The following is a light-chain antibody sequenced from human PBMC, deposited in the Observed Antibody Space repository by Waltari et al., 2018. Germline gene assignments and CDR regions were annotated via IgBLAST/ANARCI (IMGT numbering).Light chain of an antibody. J-gene: IGLJ3*02. V-gene: IGLV2-14*03. CDR3: CSFTRSSTLV. CDR1: TIHLCAYNY. CDR2: DVS. Sequence: QSALTQPASVSGSPGQSITISCTGTTIHLCAYNYVSWYQHHPDKAPTHIIFDVSSRAAGVANRFSGSKSANTASLILSGLQAEDEADYYCCSFTRSSTLVFGGGTKPTVL.